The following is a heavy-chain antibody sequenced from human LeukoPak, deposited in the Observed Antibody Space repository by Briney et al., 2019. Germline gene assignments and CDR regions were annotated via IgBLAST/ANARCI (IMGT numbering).Heavy chain of an antibody. CDR1: GFTVSSNY. Sequence: PGKSLRLSCAASGFTVSSNYMNWVRQAPGKGLEWLSVMYSGGGTYYADSVKGRFTISRDNSENTLYLQMNNLTPEDTAVYYCARGTRPMVNYYYFYGLDAWGQGTTVTVSS. CDR3: ARGTRPMVNYYYFYGLDA. CDR2: MYSGGGT. D-gene: IGHD4/OR15-4a*01. J-gene: IGHJ6*02. V-gene: IGHV3-66*02.